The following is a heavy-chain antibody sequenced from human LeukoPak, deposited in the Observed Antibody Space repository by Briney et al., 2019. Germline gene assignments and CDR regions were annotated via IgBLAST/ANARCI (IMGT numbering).Heavy chain of an antibody. D-gene: IGHD5-12*01. CDR2: INAGNGNT. V-gene: IGHV1-3*01. CDR3: ARGVATTYFDY. J-gene: IGHJ4*02. CDR1: GYTFTSYA. Sequence: ASVKVSCKASGYTFTSYAMHWVRQAPGQRPEWMGWINAGNGNTKYSQEFQGRVTMTTDTSTSTAYMELRSLRSDDTAVYYCARGVATTYFDYWGQGTLVTVSS.